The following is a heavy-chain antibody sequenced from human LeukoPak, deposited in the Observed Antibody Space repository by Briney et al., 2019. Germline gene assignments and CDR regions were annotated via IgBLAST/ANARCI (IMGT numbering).Heavy chain of an antibody. CDR1: GFTFSSYA. V-gene: IGHV3-23*01. CDR3: AKPLYNSGWYGGGDY. CDR2: ISGSGGST. Sequence: PGGSLRLSCAASGFTFSSYAMSWVRQAPGKGLEWVSAISGSGGSTYYADSVKGRFTISRDNSKNTLYLQMNSLRAEDTAVYYCAKPLYNSGWYGGGDYWGQGTLVTVSS. D-gene: IGHD6-19*01. J-gene: IGHJ4*02.